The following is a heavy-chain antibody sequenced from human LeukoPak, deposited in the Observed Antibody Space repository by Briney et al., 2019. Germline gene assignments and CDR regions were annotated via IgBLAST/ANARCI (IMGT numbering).Heavy chain of an antibody. CDR2: IYTSGST. J-gene: IGHJ4*02. CDR3: AREGGITGVDY. CDR1: GGSISSYY. V-gene: IGHV4-4*07. D-gene: IGHD1-20*01. Sequence: SETLSLTCTVSGGSISSYYWSWIRQPAGKGPEWIGRIYTSGSTNYNPSLKSPVTLSVDTSKNQFSLKLSSVTAADTAVYYCAREGGITGVDYWGQGTLVTVSS.